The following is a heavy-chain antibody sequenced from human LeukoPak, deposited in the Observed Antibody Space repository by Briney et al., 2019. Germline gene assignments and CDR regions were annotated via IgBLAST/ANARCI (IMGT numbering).Heavy chain of an antibody. J-gene: IGHJ2*01. CDR3: GRDGEYYDILTGYKNWYFDL. CDR1: GGTFSSYA. CDR2: IIPIFGTA. D-gene: IGHD3-9*01. Sequence: SVKVSCKAAGGTFSSYAISWVRQAPGQGLEWMGRIIPIFGTANYAQKFQGRVTITTDESTRTTYMELSSLRSEDTAVYYCGRDGEYYDILTGYKNWYFDLWGRGTLVTVS. V-gene: IGHV1-69*05.